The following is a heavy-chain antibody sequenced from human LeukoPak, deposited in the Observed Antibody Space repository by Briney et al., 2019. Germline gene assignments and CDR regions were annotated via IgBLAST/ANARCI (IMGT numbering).Heavy chain of an antibody. Sequence: SVKVSCKASGGTFSSYAISWVRQAPGQGLEWMGGIIPIFGTANYAQKFQGRVTITADESTSTAYMELSSLRSDDTAVYYCARSTSTTIFGVVIMDDAFDIWGQGTMVTVSS. CDR2: IIPIFGTA. J-gene: IGHJ3*02. D-gene: IGHD3-3*01. CDR3: ARSTSTTIFGVVIMDDAFDI. V-gene: IGHV1-69*13. CDR1: GGTFSSYA.